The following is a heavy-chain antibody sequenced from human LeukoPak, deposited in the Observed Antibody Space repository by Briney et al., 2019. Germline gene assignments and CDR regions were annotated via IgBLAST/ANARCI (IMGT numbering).Heavy chain of an antibody. Sequence: PSETLSLTCTVSGGSISSGGYYWSWIRQHPGKGLEWIGYIYYSGSTNYNPSLKSRVTISVDTSKNQFSLKLSSVTAADTAVYYCAREKGDDNSGYYYNRFDPWGQGTLVTVSS. J-gene: IGHJ5*02. CDR3: AREKGDDNSGYYYNRFDP. D-gene: IGHD3-22*01. V-gene: IGHV4-61*08. CDR1: GGSISSGGYY. CDR2: IYYSGST.